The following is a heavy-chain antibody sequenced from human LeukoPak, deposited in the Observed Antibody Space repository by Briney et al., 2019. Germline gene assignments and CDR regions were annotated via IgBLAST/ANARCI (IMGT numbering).Heavy chain of an antibody. D-gene: IGHD6-19*01. CDR1: GFTFSRYA. CDR3: AKEPVEYSTGYYSEY. V-gene: IGHV3-23*01. J-gene: IGHJ4*02. CDR2: ISGSGGST. Sequence: GGSLRLSCAASGFTFSRYAMSWVRQAPGKGLEWVSGISGSGGSTDYADSVKGRFTISRDNSKNTIYLQMHSLRAEDTAVYYCAKEPVEYSTGYYSEYWGQGTLVTVSS.